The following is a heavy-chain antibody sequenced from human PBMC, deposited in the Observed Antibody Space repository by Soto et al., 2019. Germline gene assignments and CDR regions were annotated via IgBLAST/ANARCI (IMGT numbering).Heavy chain of an antibody. D-gene: IGHD3-10*01. J-gene: IGHJ6*02. CDR2: IWYDGSNK. CDR3: ARARTVRGYGMDV. Sequence: QVQLVESGGGVVQPGRSLRPSCAASGFTFSSYGMHWVRQAPGKGLEWVAVIWYDGSNKYYADSVKGRFTISRDNSKNTLYLQMNSLRAEDTAVYYCARARTVRGYGMDVGGQGTTVTVSS. CDR1: GFTFSSYG. V-gene: IGHV3-33*01.